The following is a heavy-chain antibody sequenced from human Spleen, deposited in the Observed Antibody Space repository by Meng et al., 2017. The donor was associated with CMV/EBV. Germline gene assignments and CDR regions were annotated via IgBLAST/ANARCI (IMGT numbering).Heavy chain of an antibody. V-gene: IGHV3-74*01. CDR1: GFTFSSYW. Sequence: GESLKISCAASGFTFSSYWMHWVRQAPGKGLVWVSRINSDGSSTSYADSVKGRFTISRDNSKDTLYLQMNSLRAEDTAVYYCPRDHLYSSSWFFDYWGQGTLVTVSS. CDR2: INSDGSST. J-gene: IGHJ4*02. D-gene: IGHD6-13*01. CDR3: PRDHLYSSSWFFDY.